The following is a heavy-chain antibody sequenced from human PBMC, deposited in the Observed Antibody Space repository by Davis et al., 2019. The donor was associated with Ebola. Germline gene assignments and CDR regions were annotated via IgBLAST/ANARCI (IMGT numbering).Heavy chain of an antibody. CDR1: GGTFSSYA. CDR3: ARVVAVAAENYYYYGMDV. D-gene: IGHD6-19*01. J-gene: IGHJ6*02. V-gene: IGHV1-69*06. Sequence: SVKVSCKASGGTFSSYAISWVRQAPGQGLEWMGGIIPIFGTANYAQKFQGRVTITADKSTSTAYMELSSLRSEDTAVYYCARVVAVAAENYYYYGMDVWGQGTTVTVSS. CDR2: IIPIFGTA.